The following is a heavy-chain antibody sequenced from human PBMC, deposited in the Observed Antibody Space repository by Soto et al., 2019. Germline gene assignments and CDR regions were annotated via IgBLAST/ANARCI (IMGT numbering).Heavy chain of an antibody. CDR2: INPNSGGT. CDR3: ATVPQDGYSYDNLFDP. CDR1: GYTFAGYY. Sequence: ASVKVSCKASGYTFAGYYMQWVRQAPGQGLEWMGWINPNSGGTIYAQKFQGRVTMTEDTSTDTAYMELSSLRSEDTAVYYCATVPQDGYSYDNLFDPWGQGTLVTVSS. J-gene: IGHJ5*02. D-gene: IGHD5-18*01. V-gene: IGHV1-2*02.